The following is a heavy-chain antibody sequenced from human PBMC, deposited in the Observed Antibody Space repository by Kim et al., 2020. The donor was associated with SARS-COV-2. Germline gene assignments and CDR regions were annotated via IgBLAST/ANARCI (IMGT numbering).Heavy chain of an antibody. D-gene: IGHD3-16*01. V-gene: IGHV4-59*01. CDR2: IYYSGST. CDR1: GGSISSYY. Sequence: SETLSLTCTVSGGSISSYYWSWIRQPPGKGLEWIGYIYYSGSTNYNPPLKSRVTISVDTSKNQFSLKLSSVTAADTAVYYCAGGGYVYNYWGQGTLVTVS. CDR3: AGGGYVYNY. J-gene: IGHJ4*02.